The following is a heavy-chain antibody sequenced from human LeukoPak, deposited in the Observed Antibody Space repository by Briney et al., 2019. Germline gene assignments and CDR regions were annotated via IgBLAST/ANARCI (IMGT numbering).Heavy chain of an antibody. J-gene: IGHJ4*02. CDR2: IHHSGST. D-gene: IGHD3-22*01. CDR3: ATLGFSSGYYYYFDH. CDR1: GYSISSGYY. Sequence: PSETLSLTCTVSGYSISSGYYWGWIRQPPGKGLEWIGSIHHSGSTYYNPSLKSRVTISVDTSKNQFSLKLSSVTAADTAVYYCATLGFSSGYYYYFDHWGQGTLVTVSS. V-gene: IGHV4-38-2*02.